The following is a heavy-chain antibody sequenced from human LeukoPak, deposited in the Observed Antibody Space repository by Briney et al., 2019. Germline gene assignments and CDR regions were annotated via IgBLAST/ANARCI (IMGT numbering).Heavy chain of an antibody. Sequence: PSETLSLTCTVSGGSISSYYWSWIRQPPGKGLEWIGYIYYSGSTNYNPSPKSQVTISVDTSKNQFSLKLSSVTAADTAVYYCARDRSEFDYWGQGTLVTVSS. CDR1: GGSISSYY. J-gene: IGHJ4*02. CDR2: IYYSGST. CDR3: ARDRSEFDY. V-gene: IGHV4-59*01.